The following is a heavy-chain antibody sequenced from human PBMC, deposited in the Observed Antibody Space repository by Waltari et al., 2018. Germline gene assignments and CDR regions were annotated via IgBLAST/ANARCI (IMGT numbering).Heavy chain of an antibody. CDR1: GFTFDDYA. CDR2: ISWNSGSI. V-gene: IGHV3-9*01. CDR3: AKDIREEAAAGPFDY. J-gene: IGHJ4*02. Sequence: EVQLVESGGGLVQPGRSLRLSCAASGFTFDDYAMHWVRQAPGKGLEWVSGISWNSGSIGYADSVKGRFTISRDNAKNSLYLQMNSLRAEDTALYYCAKDIREEAAAGPFDYWGQGTLVTVSS. D-gene: IGHD6-13*01.